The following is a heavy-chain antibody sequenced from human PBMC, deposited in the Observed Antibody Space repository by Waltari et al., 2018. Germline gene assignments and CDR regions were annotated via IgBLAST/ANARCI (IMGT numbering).Heavy chain of an antibody. V-gene: IGHV4-34*01. CDR3: ARRYRYGSGSYLSW. J-gene: IGHJ4*02. Sequence: QVQLQQWGAGLLKPSETLSLTCAVYSGSFSGYYWSWIRQPPGKGLEWIGEINHSGSTNDHPARKSRVTISVEPAKNHVSLKLSSVTAADTAVYYCARRYRYGSGSYLSWWGQGTLVTVSS. CDR2: INHSGST. D-gene: IGHD3-10*01. CDR1: SGSFSGYY.